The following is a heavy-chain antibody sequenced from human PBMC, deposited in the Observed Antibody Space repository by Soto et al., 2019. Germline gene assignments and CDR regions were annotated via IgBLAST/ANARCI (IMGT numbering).Heavy chain of an antibody. Sequence: PSGTLSVTCGVSGDSISSDNWWVWFRHPPRKELEWFGCIHCSGITYSNPSLKSRLTMSGDRSTNQFSLKLSSVTAVDTAVYYCATKDNAKYSFDFWGQGTLVTVSS. CDR2: IHCSGIT. CDR3: ATKDNAKYSFDF. J-gene: IGHJ4*02. CDR1: GDSISSDNW. V-gene: IGHV4-28*01.